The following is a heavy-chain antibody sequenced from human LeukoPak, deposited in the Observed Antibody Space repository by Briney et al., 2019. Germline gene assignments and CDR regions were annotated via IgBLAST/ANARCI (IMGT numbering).Heavy chain of an antibody. CDR2: IKQDGSEK. J-gene: IGHJ5*02. CDR3: ARDWSPGYSSSGGDWFDP. CDR1: GFTFSSYW. Sequence: GGSLRLSCAASGFTFSSYWLSWVRQAPGKGLEWVANIKQDGSEKYYVDSVKGRFTISRDNAKNSLYLQMNSLRAEDTAVYYCARDWSPGYSSSGGDWFDPWGQGTLVTVSS. V-gene: IGHV3-7*01. D-gene: IGHD6-13*01.